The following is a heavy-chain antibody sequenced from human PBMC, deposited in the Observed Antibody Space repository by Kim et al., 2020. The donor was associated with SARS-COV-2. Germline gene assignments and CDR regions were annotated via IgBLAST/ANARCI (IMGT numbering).Heavy chain of an antibody. CDR2: INTGNGNT. D-gene: IGHD2-15*01. CDR1: GYIFTTYA. CDR3: ARVTCSGGDCHHHLY. V-gene: IGHV1-3*04. J-gene: IGHJ4*02. Sequence: ASVKVSCKASGYIFTTYAMHWVRQAPGQRLEWMGWINTGNGNTYYSQNFQGRVIITRDTSTSTAYMEVTSLRFEDTAVYFCARVTCSGGDCHHHLYWGQGTLVTVS.